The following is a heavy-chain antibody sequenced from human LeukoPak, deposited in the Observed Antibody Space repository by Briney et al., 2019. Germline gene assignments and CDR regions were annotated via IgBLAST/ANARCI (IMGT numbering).Heavy chain of an antibody. CDR3: TRDGYRLDVFDI. CDR2: ASSDGSIT. D-gene: IGHD1-1*01. J-gene: IGHJ3*02. Sequence: GGPLRLSCAASGFTFSNYWMYWVRQAPGKGLVWVSRASSDGSITTYADGVKGRFTISRDNAKNTLYLQMDSLKAEDTAIYYCTRDGYRLDVFDIWGQGTMVTVSS. CDR1: GFTFSNYW. V-gene: IGHV3-74*01.